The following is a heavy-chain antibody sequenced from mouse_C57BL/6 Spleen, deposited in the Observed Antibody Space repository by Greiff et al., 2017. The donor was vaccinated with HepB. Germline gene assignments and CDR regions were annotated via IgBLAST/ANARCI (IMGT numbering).Heavy chain of an antibody. CDR3: ARSGRYDYDIFAY. D-gene: IGHD2-4*01. CDR2: IDPSDSYT. J-gene: IGHJ3*01. CDR1: GYTFTSYW. Sequence: QVQLKESGAELVKPGASVKLSCKASGYTFTSYWMQWVKQRPGQGLEWIGEIDPSDSYTNYNQKFKGKATLTVDTSSSTAYMQLSSLTSEDSAVYYCARSGRYDYDIFAYWGQGTLVTVSA. V-gene: IGHV1-50*01.